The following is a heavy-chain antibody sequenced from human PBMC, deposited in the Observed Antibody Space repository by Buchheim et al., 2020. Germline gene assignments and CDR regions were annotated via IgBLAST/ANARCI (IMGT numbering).Heavy chain of an antibody. D-gene: IGHD3-9*01. V-gene: IGHV3-48*03. J-gene: IGHJ4*02. Sequence: EVQLVESGGGLVQPGGSLRLSCAASGFTFSSYEMNWVRQAPGKGLEWVSYISGSGSTIYYADPVKGRFTIPRDNAKNSPYLPMNSLRAEDTAVYYCARDYDILAGAVFDYWGQGTL. CDR3: ARDYDILAGAVFDY. CDR1: GFTFSSYE. CDR2: ISGSGSTI.